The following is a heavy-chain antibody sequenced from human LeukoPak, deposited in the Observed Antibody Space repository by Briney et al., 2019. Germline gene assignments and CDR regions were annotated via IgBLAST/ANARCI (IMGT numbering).Heavy chain of an antibody. CDR3: AKGLIQLWFSSAFDY. V-gene: IGHV3-43*01. Sequence: PGGSLRLSCAASGFTFDDYTMHWVREAPGKGMERVSLISWDGGSTYYADSVKGRFTISRDNSKNSLYLQMNSLRTEDTALYYCAKGLIQLWFSSAFDYWGQGTLVTVSS. CDR2: ISWDGGST. J-gene: IGHJ4*02. CDR1: GFTFDDYT. D-gene: IGHD5-18*01.